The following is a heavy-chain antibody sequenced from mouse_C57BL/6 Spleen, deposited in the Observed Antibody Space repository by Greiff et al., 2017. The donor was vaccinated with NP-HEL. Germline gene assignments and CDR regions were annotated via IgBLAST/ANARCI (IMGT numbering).Heavy chain of an antibody. CDR2: ISYDGSN. V-gene: IGHV3-6*01. Sequence: EVKLMESGPGLVKPSQSLSLTCSVTGYSITSGYYWNWIRQFPGNKLEWMGYISYDGSNNYNPSLKNRISITRDTSKNQFFLKLNSVTTEDTATYYCAREVYDYGGFDYWGQGTTLTVSS. CDR1: GYSITSGYY. D-gene: IGHD2-4*01. J-gene: IGHJ2*01. CDR3: AREVYDYGGFDY.